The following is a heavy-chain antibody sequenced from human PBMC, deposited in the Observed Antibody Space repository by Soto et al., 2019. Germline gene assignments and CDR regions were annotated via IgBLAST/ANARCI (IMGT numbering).Heavy chain of an antibody. CDR3: ARDLAADSSSWYPRDNWFDP. CDR2: INPNSGGT. Sequence: GASVKVSCKASVYTFTGYYMHWVRQAPGQGLEWMGWINPNSGGTNYAQKFQGWVTMTRDTSISTAYMELSRLRSDDTAVYYCARDLAADSSSWYPRDNWFDPWGQGTLVTVSS. D-gene: IGHD6-13*01. J-gene: IGHJ5*02. CDR1: VYTFTGYY. V-gene: IGHV1-2*04.